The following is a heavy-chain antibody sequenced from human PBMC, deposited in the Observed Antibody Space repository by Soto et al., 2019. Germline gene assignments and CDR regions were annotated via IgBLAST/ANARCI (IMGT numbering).Heavy chain of an antibody. CDR3: ARGTTVVVFDY. J-gene: IGHJ4*02. Sequence: QVQLQESGPGLEKPSGTMSLTCAVYGGSISSNKWWSWVRQAPGKRPEWIGEIYHSGSTIYNPSLKSRVTISVDKSKNQFSLKLSSVTAADTAVYYCARGTTVVVFDYWGQGTLVTVSS. D-gene: IGHD4-17*01. CDR1: GGSISSNKW. V-gene: IGHV4-4*02. CDR2: IYHSGST.